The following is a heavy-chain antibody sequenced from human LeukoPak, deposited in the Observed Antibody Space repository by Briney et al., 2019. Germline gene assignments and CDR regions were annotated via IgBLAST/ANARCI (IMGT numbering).Heavy chain of an antibody. CDR2: ISKSGSTI. CDR3: ARKQRGLPIDP. CDR1: GFTFSDHY. J-gene: IGHJ5*02. D-gene: IGHD1/OR15-1a*01. V-gene: IGHV3-11*04. Sequence: PGGSLRLSCAASGFTFSDHYMTWIRQAPGKGLEWVSYISKSGSTIYYADSVRGRFTISRDNAKNSLYLQMNSLRAEDTAVYYCARKQRGLPIDPWGQGTLVTVSS.